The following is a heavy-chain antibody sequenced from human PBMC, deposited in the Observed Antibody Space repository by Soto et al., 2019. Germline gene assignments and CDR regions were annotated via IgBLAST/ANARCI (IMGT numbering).Heavy chain of an antibody. CDR1: GGSFSGYY. CDR2: INHSGST. J-gene: IGHJ5*02. D-gene: IGHD2-2*01. V-gene: IGHV4-34*01. Sequence: QVQLQQWGAGLLKPSETLSLTCAVYGGSFSGYYWSWIRQPPGKGLEWIGEINHSGSTNYNPSLKSRVTISVDTSKNQFSLKLSSVTAADTAVYYCARGRGELGYCSSTSCPRAAWFDPWGQGTLVTVSS. CDR3: ARGRGELGYCSSTSCPRAAWFDP.